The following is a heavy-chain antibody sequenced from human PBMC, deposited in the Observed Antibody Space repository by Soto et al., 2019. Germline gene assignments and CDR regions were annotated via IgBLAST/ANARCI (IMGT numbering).Heavy chain of an antibody. CDR1: GGSISSSSYY. CDR2: IYYSGST. Sequence: QLQLQESGPGLVKPSETLSLACTVSGGSISSSSYYWGWIRQPPGKGLEWIGSIYYSGSTYYNPSLKSRVTVSVDTSKNRFSLKPSSVTAADAAVYYCASISNYYGSGSPRYYFDYWGQGTLVTVSS. CDR3: ASISNYYGSGSPRYYFDY. D-gene: IGHD3-10*01. V-gene: IGHV4-39*01. J-gene: IGHJ4*02.